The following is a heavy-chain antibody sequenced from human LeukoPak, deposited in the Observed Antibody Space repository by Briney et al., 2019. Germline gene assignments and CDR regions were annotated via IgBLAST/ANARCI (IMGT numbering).Heavy chain of an antibody. J-gene: IGHJ4*02. D-gene: IGHD1-26*01. CDR3: ARDMEGGSSNDPRAPSDY. Sequence: SETLSLTCAVYGGSFSGYYWSWIRQPPGKGLEWIGYIYYSGSTNYNPSLKSRVTISVDTSKNQFSLKLSSVTAADTALYYCARDMEGGSSNDPRAPSDYWGQGTLVTVSS. V-gene: IGHV4-59*01. CDR1: GGSFSGYY. CDR2: IYYSGST.